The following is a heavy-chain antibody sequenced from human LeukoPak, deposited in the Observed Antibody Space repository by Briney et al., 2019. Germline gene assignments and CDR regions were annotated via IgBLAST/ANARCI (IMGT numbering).Heavy chain of an antibody. Sequence: TLSSYAMSLVRQAPGKGLEWIGSFSCSGSTYYNPSLKSRVTISVDTSKSQFSLYMDSVTAADTAVYYCARDWNRYAYWGQGTLVTVSS. J-gene: IGHJ4*02. V-gene: IGHV4-39*07. CDR1: TLSSYA. CDR2: FSCSGST. CDR3: ARDWNRYAY. D-gene: IGHD1-1*01.